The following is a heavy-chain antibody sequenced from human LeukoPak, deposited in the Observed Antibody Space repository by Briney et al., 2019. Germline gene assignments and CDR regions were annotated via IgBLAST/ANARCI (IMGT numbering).Heavy chain of an antibody. J-gene: IGHJ4*02. Sequence: ASVKVSCKASGYTFTSYGISWVRQAPGQGLEWMGWINAGNGNTKYSQEFQGRVTITRDTSASTAYMELSSLRSEDMAVYYCAREYYYDSSGYYDYWGQGTLVTVSS. V-gene: IGHV1-3*03. D-gene: IGHD3-22*01. CDR1: GYTFTSYG. CDR3: AREYYYDSSGYYDY. CDR2: INAGNGNT.